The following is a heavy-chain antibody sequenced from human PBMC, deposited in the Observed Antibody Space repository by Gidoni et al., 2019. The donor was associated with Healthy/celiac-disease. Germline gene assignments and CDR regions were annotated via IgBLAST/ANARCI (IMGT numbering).Heavy chain of an antibody. J-gene: IGHJ6*02. Sequence: QVQLVQSGAEVKKPGASVKVSCKASGSTFTSYGISWVRQAPGQGLEWMGWISAYNGNTNYAQKLQGRVTMTTDTSTSTAYMELRSLRSDDTAVYYCARDLVVPAVLYYYGMDVWGQGTTVTVSS. V-gene: IGHV1-18*01. CDR2: ISAYNGNT. CDR3: ARDLVVPAVLYYYGMDV. CDR1: GSTFTSYG. D-gene: IGHD2-2*01.